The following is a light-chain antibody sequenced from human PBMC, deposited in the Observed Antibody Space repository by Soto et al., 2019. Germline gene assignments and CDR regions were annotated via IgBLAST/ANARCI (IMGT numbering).Light chain of an antibody. V-gene: IGKV3-15*01. Sequence: EKVMTQSQGTLSGSAGGRVPLACRASQSVASSVAWYQQKPGQAPRLILYGASTRATGFPARFSGSGSGTEFTLTISSLQSEDFAVYLCQQYHYWPITFGQGTRLEI. CDR2: GAS. CDR3: QQYHYWPIT. J-gene: IGKJ5*01. CDR1: QSVASS.